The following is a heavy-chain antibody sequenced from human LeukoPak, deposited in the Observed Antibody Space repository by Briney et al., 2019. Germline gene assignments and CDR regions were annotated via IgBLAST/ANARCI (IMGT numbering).Heavy chain of an antibody. CDR1: GGSFSGYY. D-gene: IGHD6-13*01. J-gene: IGHJ4*02. Sequence: SETLSLTCAVYGGSFSGYYWSWIRQPPGKGLEWIGEINHSGSTNYNPSLKSRVTISVDTSKNQFSLKLSSVTAADTAVYYCAREADSSCWPNFDYWGQGTLVTVSS. V-gene: IGHV4-34*01. CDR2: INHSGST. CDR3: AREADSSCWPNFDY.